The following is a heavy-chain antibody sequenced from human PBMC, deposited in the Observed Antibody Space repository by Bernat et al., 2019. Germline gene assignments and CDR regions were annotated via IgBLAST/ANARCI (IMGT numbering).Heavy chain of an antibody. V-gene: IGHV3-23*01. CDR1: GFTFSSYA. CDR2: ISGSGGST. Sequence: EVQLLESGGGLVQPGGSLRLSCAASGFTFSSYAMSWVRQAPGKGLEWVSAISGSGGSTYYADSVKGRFTISRDNSKNTLYLQMNSLRAEDTAVYYCANFFLERREFDPWGQGTLVTVSS. D-gene: IGHD1-1*01. J-gene: IGHJ5*02. CDR3: ANFFLERREFDP.